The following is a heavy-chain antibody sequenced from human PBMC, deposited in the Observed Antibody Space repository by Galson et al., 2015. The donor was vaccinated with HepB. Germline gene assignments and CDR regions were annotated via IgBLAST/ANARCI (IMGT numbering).Heavy chain of an antibody. CDR2: IYYSGST. CDR3: ASHGRRIYWAFDI. CDR1: GGSISSSSYY. Sequence: SETLSLTCTVSGGSISSSSYYWGWIRQPPGKGLEWIGSIYYSGSTYYNPSLKSRVTISVDTSKNQFSLKLSSVTAADTAVYYCASHGRRIYWAFDIWGQGTMVTVSS. J-gene: IGHJ3*02. V-gene: IGHV4-39*01. D-gene: IGHD2-15*01.